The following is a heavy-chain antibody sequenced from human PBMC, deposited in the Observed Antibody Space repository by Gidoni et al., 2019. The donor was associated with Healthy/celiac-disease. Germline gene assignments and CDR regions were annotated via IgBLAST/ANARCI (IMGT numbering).Heavy chain of an antibody. J-gene: IGHJ2*01. V-gene: IGHV3-48*03. D-gene: IGHD2-2*01. CDR1: GFTFSSYE. Sequence: EVQLVESGGGLVQPGGSLRLPCAASGFTFSSYEMNWVRQAPGKGLEWVSYISSSGSTIYYADSVKGRFTISRDNAKNSLYLQMNSLRAEDTAVYYCARAARQPGPTRYFDLWGRGTLVTVSS. CDR3: ARAARQPGPTRYFDL. CDR2: ISSSGSTI.